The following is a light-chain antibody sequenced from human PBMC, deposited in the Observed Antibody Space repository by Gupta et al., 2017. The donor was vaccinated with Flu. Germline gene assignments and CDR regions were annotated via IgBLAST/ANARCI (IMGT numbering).Light chain of an antibody. Sequence: DIQMTQSPSSLSASVGDRVTITCRASQNINNYLNWYQQKPGKAPKLLIYAASTLQSGVPSRFSGSGSGTDFTLTISSLQPEDFATYYCQQSYSTPFTFGPGTTVDIK. CDR3: QQSYSTPFT. CDR1: QNINNY. J-gene: IGKJ3*01. V-gene: IGKV1-39*01. CDR2: AAS.